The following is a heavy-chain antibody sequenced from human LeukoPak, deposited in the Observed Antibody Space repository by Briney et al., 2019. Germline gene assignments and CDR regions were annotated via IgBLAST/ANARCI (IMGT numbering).Heavy chain of an antibody. CDR2: LNPGRGNT. Sequence: ASVKVSCKASGYTFSSYYMHWVRQAPGQGLEWMGILNPGRGNTGYALKFQGRVTMTRDTSTSTVYMELSSLRSEDTAVYYCAREPMDTYYFDYWGQGTLVTVSS. V-gene: IGHV1-46*01. CDR1: GYTFSSYY. D-gene: IGHD5-18*01. CDR3: AREPMDTYYFDY. J-gene: IGHJ4*02.